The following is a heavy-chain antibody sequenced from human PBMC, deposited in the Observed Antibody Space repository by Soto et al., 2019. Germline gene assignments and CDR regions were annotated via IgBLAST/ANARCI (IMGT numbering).Heavy chain of an antibody. CDR1: GVSISRYY. CDR3: ARARTSSAVDFDY. V-gene: IGHV4-59*01. J-gene: IGHJ4*02. D-gene: IGHD6-19*01. CDR2: IYYTGNT. Sequence: PSETLSPPCSVPGVSISRYYWSCIRQPPGKGLEWIGYIYYTGNTNYNPSLKSRVTISVDTSKNQFSLKLTSLTAADTAVYYCARARTSSAVDFDYWGQGTLVTVS.